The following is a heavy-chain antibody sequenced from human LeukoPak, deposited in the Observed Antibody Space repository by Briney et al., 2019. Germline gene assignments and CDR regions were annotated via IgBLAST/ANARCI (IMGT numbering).Heavy chain of an antibody. D-gene: IGHD3-10*01. CDR1: GGSISSPSHF. Sequence: PSETLSLTCTVSGGSISSPSHFWDWIRQPPGKGREWLGSLYYSGSSYYNPSLKSRITTSIDTSKNQFSLKLTSVTAADTAVYYCARHLYGSGSYYSPLEYWGQGTLVTVSS. V-gene: IGHV4-39*07. CDR3: ARHLYGSGSYYSPLEY. J-gene: IGHJ4*02. CDR2: LYYSGSS.